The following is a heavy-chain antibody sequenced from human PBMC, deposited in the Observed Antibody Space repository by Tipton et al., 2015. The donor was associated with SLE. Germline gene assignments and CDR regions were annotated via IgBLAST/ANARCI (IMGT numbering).Heavy chain of an antibody. CDR1: GYSISSDYF. CDR2: IYHSGST. Sequence: TLSLTCAVSGYSISSDYFWGWIRQPPGKGLEWIGSIYHSGSTYYNPSLKSRVTISVDTSKNQFSLKLSSVTAADTAVYYCARDHYGVDAFDIWGQGTMVTVSS. CDR3: ARDHYGVDAFDI. D-gene: IGHD3-16*01. J-gene: IGHJ3*02. V-gene: IGHV4-38-2*02.